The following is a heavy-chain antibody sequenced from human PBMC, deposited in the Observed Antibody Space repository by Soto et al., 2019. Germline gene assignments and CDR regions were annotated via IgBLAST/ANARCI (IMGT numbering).Heavy chain of an antibody. CDR2: ILSNGGST. CDR3: VKDSIVATTSYFDY. Sequence: GGSLRLSCSASGFTFSRYTMHWVRQAPGKGLEYVSAILSNGGSTYYADSVKGRFTISRDNSKNTLYLQMSSLRTEDTAVYYCVKDSIVATTSYFDYWGQGTMVTVYS. D-gene: IGHD5-12*01. CDR1: GFTFSRYT. V-gene: IGHV3-64D*06. J-gene: IGHJ4*02.